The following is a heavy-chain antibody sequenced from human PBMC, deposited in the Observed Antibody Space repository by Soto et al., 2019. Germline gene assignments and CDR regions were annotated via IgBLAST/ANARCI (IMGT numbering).Heavy chain of an antibody. J-gene: IGHJ5*02. CDR3: ARDLDLRDFWSGHFGGVWFDP. CDR2: IKQDGSEK. Sequence: GGSLRLSCAASGFTFSSYWMSWVRQAPGKRLEWVANIKQDGSEKYYVDSVKGRFTISRDNAKNSLYLHMNSLKAEDTAVYYCARDLDLRDFWSGHFGGVWFDPWGQGTLVTVPS. V-gene: IGHV3-7*01. CDR1: GFTFSSYW. D-gene: IGHD3-3*01.